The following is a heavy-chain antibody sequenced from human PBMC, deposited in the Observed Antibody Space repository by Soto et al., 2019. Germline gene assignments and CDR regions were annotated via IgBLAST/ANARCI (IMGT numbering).Heavy chain of an antibody. CDR1: GGSISSGGYY. V-gene: IGHV4-31*03. D-gene: IGHD4-17*01. J-gene: IGHJ5*02. CDR3: ARECYGDYVWWFDP. Sequence: SETLSLTCTVSGGSISSGGYYWSWIRQHPGKGLEWIGYIYYSGSTYYNPSLKSRVTISVDTSKNQFSLKLSSVTAADTAVYYCARECYGDYVWWFDPWGQGTLVTVA. CDR2: IYYSGST.